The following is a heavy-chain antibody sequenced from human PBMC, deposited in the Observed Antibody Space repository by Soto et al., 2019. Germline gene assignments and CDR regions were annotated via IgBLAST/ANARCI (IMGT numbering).Heavy chain of an antibody. CDR3: ARGAVAGEIEF. Sequence: PVNGDCKXSGYTFTSYVVSWLRQAPGHGLEWMGWISTYNGNTNYALKLQGRVTMTRDTSTSTAYMELRSLRSDDTAAYYCARGAVAGEIEFWGQGTLVTVSS. J-gene: IGHJ4*02. V-gene: IGHV1-18*01. CDR1: GYTFTSYV. CDR2: ISTYNGNT. D-gene: IGHD6-19*01.